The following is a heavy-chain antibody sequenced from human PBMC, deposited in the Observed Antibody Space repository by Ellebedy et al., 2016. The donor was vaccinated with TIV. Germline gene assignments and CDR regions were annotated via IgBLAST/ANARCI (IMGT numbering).Heavy chain of an antibody. CDR3: AKRDFFGVDTLTFDS. CDR2: ISGSGTNT. D-gene: IGHD3-3*01. V-gene: IGHV3-23*01. J-gene: IGHJ4*02. CDR1: GFTFRSNA. Sequence: GESLKISCVASGFTFRSNAMSWVRQASGKGLEWVSAISGSGTNTNYADSVKGRFTISRDNSKNTVYLHMNSLRAEDTAVYYCAKRDFFGVDTLTFDSWGQGTLVSVSS.